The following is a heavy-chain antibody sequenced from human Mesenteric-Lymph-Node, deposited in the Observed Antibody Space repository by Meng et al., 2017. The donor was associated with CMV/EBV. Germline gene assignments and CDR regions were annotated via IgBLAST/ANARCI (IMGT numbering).Heavy chain of an antibody. CDR1: GFTFTNYA. J-gene: IGHJ4*02. V-gene: IGHV3-23*01. D-gene: IGHD3-16*01. CDR3: AREASLRY. Sequence: GESLKISCAASGFTFTNYAVSWVRQAPGKGLEWASGISRRGDGTYYADSVKGRFTISRDNSNNTLFLQMNSLRAEDTAVYYCAREASLRYWGQGTLVTVSS. CDR2: ISRRGDGT.